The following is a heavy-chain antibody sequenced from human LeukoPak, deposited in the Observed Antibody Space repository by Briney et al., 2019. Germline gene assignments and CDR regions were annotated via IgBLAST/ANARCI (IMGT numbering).Heavy chain of an antibody. D-gene: IGHD3-10*01. J-gene: IGHJ4*02. CDR2: IYPGDSDT. Sequence: GESLKISCKGSGYSFTSYWIGWVRQMPGKGLEWMGIIYPGDSDTRYSPSFQGQVTISADKSISTAYLQWSSLKASDTVMYYCARHRLTMVRGVIPSGLDYWGQGTLVTVSS. CDR3: ARHRLTMVRGVIPSGLDY. V-gene: IGHV5-51*01. CDR1: GYSFTSYW.